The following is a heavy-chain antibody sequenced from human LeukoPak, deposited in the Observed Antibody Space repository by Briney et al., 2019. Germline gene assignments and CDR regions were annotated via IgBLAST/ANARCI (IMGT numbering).Heavy chain of an antibody. CDR2: IYSGGST. V-gene: IGHV3-66*04. D-gene: IGHD2-15*01. J-gene: IGHJ3*02. Sequence: GGSLRLSCAASGSTFNNYNMNWVRQAPGKGLEWVSIIYSGGSTYYADSVKGRFTISRDNSKNTLYLQMNSLRAEDTAVYYCARQEVVEDTFDIWGQRTMVTVSS. CDR1: GSTFNNYN. CDR3: ARQEVVEDTFDI.